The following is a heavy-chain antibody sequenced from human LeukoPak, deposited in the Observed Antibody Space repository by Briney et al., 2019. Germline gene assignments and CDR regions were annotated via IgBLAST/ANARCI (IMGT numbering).Heavy chain of an antibody. CDR1: GYSINNYC. CDR3: ARQEYCSGGSCYTWFDP. CDR2: IYPADSDI. D-gene: IGHD2-15*01. V-gene: IGHV5-51*01. J-gene: IGHJ5*02. Sequence: GESLKISCKGSGYSINNYCIGWVRQMPGKGLEWMGIIYPADSDIRYSPSFQGQVTISADKSISTAYLQWSSLKASDTAMYYCARQEYCSGGSCYTWFDPWGQRTLVTVSS.